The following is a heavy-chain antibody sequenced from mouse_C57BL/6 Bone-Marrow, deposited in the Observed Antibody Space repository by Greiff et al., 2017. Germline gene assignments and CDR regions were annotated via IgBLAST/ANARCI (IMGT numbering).Heavy chain of an antibody. CDR2: IYPRSGNT. Sequence: VQRVESGAELARPGASVKLSCKASGYTFTSYGISWVKQRTGQGLEWIGEIYPRSGNTYYNEKFKGKATLTADKSSSTAYMELRSLTSEDSAVYFGARPHYGSSPAWFAYWGQGTLVTVSA. CDR1: GYTFTSYG. D-gene: IGHD1-1*01. V-gene: IGHV1-81*01. CDR3: ARPHYGSSPAWFAY. J-gene: IGHJ3*01.